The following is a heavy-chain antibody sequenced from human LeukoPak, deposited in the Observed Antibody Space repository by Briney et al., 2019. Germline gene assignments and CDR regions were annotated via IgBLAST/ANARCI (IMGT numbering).Heavy chain of an antibody. D-gene: IGHD3-16*01. V-gene: IGHV1-8*01. Sequence: ASVKVSCKASRYTFTSYDLNWVRQATGQGLEWMGWMNPNSGNTGYAQKFQGRVTMTRNTSISTAYMELSSLRSEDTAVYYCKTADGGHWGDFWGQGTLVTVSS. CDR3: KTADGGHWGDF. J-gene: IGHJ4*02. CDR2: MNPNSGNT. CDR1: RYTFTSYD.